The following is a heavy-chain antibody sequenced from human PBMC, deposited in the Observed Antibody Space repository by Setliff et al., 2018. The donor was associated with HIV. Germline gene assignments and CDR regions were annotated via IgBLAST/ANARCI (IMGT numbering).Heavy chain of an antibody. V-gene: IGHV4-39*01. Sequence: LSLTCTVSGGSISSGGYYWSWIRQHPGKGLEWIGEINYNGDTTYNPSLKSRVNMFIDTSKKQFSLKLASVTAADTAVYYCVRQHGDYAFGPWGQGTLVTVSS. CDR1: GGSISSGGYY. CDR3: VRQHGDYAFGP. CDR2: INYNGDT. J-gene: IGHJ5*02. D-gene: IGHD4-17*01.